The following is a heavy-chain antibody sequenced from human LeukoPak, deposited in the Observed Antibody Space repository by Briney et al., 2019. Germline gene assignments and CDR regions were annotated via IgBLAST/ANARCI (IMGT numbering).Heavy chain of an antibody. Sequence: SETPSLTCTVSGGSISSYYWSWIRQPPGKGLEWIGYIYYSGSTNYNPSLKSRVIISVDTSKNQFSLKLSSVTAADTAVYYCASREIDSSGYYDYWGQGTLVTVSS. V-gene: IGHV4-59*08. CDR3: ASREIDSSGYYDY. CDR1: GGSISSYY. J-gene: IGHJ4*02. CDR2: IYYSGST. D-gene: IGHD3-22*01.